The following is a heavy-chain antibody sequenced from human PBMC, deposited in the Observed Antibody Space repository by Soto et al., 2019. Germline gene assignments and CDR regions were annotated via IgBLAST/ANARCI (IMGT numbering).Heavy chain of an antibody. J-gene: IGHJ6*02. D-gene: IGHD3-22*01. CDR2: IIPIFGTA. Sequence: QVQLVQSGAEVKKPGSSVKVSCKASGGTFSSYAISWVRQAPGQGLEWMGGIIPIFGTANYAQKFQGRVTITADKSTSTAYMELISLRSEDTAVYYCARDSYYDRTGYYYGMDVWGQGTTVTVSS. CDR3: ARDSYYDRTGYYYGMDV. CDR1: GGTFSSYA. V-gene: IGHV1-69*06.